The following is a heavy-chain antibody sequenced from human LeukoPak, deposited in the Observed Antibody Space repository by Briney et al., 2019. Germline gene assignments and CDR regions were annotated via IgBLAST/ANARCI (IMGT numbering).Heavy chain of an antibody. CDR1: GFTFSSYA. CDR3: ARERRTHTIFGVDQTYYFDY. J-gene: IGHJ4*02. Sequence: PGGSLRLSCAASGFTFSSYAMHWVRQAPGKGLEWVAVISYDGSNKYYADSVKGRFTISRDNSKNTLYLQMDSLRAEDTAVYYCARERRTHTIFGVDQTYYFDYWGQGTLVTVSS. V-gene: IGHV3-30*04. CDR2: ISYDGSNK. D-gene: IGHD3-3*01.